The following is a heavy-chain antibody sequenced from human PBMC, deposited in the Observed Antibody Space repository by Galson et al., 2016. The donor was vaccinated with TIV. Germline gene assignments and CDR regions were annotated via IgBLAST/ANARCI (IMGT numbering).Heavy chain of an antibody. D-gene: IGHD2-2*01. CDR3: ERDHSYQSFDY. Sequence: SLRLSCAVSGFTFNNYWMSWVRQAPGKGLEWVANIKEDGSTIYYVDSVEGRFTISRDNAKNSLYLQMNSLRAEDTAMYYCERDHSYQSFDYWGQGTLVTVSS. V-gene: IGHV3-7*01. CDR2: IKEDGSTI. CDR1: GFTFNNYW. J-gene: IGHJ4*02.